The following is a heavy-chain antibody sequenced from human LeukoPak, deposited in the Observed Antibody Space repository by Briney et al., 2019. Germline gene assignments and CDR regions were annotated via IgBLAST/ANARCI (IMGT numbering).Heavy chain of an antibody. CDR2: LSSGSDYI. V-gene: IGHV3-21*04. CDR3: VRDAGTWRDILTSYHYGLDL. CDR1: GFNFRTYI. Sequence: GGSLRLSCAASGFNFRTYIMNWVRQTPGRGLEWVSSLSSGSDYIYYADSVKGRFTISRDNAKSSLYLQMNSLRADDTAVYYCVRDAGTWRDILTSYHYGLDLWGQGTTVTVSS. J-gene: IGHJ6*02. D-gene: IGHD3-9*01.